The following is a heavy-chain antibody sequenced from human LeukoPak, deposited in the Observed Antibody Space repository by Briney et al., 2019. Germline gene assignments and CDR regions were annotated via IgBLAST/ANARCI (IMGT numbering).Heavy chain of an antibody. J-gene: IGHJ6*02. D-gene: IGHD4-17*01. CDR2: ISGSGGST. Sequence: PGGSLRLSCAASGFTFSSYSMNWVRQAPGKGLEWVSAISGSGGSTYYADSVKGRFTISRDNSNNTLYLQMSSLRAEDTALYYCAKDIYGDYGMDVWGQGTTVTVSS. CDR3: AKDIYGDYGMDV. CDR1: GFTFSSYS. V-gene: IGHV3-23*01.